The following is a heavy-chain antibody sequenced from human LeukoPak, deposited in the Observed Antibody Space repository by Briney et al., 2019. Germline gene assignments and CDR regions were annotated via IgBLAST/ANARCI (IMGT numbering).Heavy chain of an antibody. CDR3: ARHYRGALAGTMGAFDI. CDR2: IHYSGST. CDR1: GGSISSRTYY. J-gene: IGHJ3*02. Sequence: SETLSLTCTVSGGSISSRTYYWGWVRQPPGKGLEWTGSIHYSGSTYYDASFKSRVTMSVDTSKNQFSLKLSSVTAADTAVYYCARHYRGALAGTMGAFDIWGQGTMVTVSS. V-gene: IGHV4-39*01. D-gene: IGHD6-19*01.